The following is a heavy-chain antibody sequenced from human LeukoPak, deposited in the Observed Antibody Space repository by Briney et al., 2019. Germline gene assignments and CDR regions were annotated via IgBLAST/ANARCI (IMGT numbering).Heavy chain of an antibody. CDR2: INHSGST. Sequence: SETLSLTCAVYGGSFSGYYWSWIRQPPGKGLEWIGEINHSGSTNYNPSLKSRVTISVDTSKNQFSLKLSSVTAADTAVYYCARGWRYYGSGSYCWFDPWGQGTLVTVFS. J-gene: IGHJ5*02. CDR3: ARGWRYYGSGSYCWFDP. D-gene: IGHD3-10*01. CDR1: GGSFSGYY. V-gene: IGHV4-34*01.